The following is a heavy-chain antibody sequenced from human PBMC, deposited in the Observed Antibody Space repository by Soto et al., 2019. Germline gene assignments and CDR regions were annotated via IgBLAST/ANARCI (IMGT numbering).Heavy chain of an antibody. V-gene: IGHV4-34*01. J-gene: IGHJ3*02. Sequence: PSETLSLTCAVYGGSFSDYYWSWIRQPPGKGLEWIGEISHSGSTNYNPSLKSRITISVDTSKSQFSPKLSSVTASDTAIYYCARPRVSTPRLEDPFDIWGQGTMVTVSS. CDR1: GGSFSDYY. CDR3: ARPRVSTPRLEDPFDI. D-gene: IGHD5-12*01. CDR2: ISHSGST.